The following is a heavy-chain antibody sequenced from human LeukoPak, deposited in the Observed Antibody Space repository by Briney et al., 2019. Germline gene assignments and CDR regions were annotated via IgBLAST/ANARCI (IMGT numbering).Heavy chain of an antibody. D-gene: IGHD1-26*01. V-gene: IGHV3-74*01. CDR1: GFTFSYYW. J-gene: IGHJ3*02. CDR2: IESDGSST. CDR3: ARDPHGGSGSDPHDAFDI. Sequence: GGSLRLSCAASGFTFSYYWMHWVRQAPGKGLVWVSRIESDGSSTSYADSVKGRFTISRDNAKNTLYLQTNSLRAEDTAVYYCARDPHGGSGSDPHDAFDIWGQGTMVTVSS.